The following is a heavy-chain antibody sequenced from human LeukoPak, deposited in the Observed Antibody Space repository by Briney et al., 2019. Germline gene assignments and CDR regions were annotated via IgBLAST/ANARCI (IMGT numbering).Heavy chain of an antibody. D-gene: IGHD2-21*01. CDR2: INPNSGGT. CDR1: GYTFTGYY. CDR3: ARGFVYCGGDCYHSERAFDI. Sequence: GASVKVSCKASGYTFTGYYMHWVPQAPGQGLEWMGWINPNSGGTKYTQKFQGRVTMTTDTSISTAYMELSGLRSDDMAVYYCARGFVYCGGDCYHSERAFDISGQGTMVSVSS. J-gene: IGHJ3*02. V-gene: IGHV1-2*02.